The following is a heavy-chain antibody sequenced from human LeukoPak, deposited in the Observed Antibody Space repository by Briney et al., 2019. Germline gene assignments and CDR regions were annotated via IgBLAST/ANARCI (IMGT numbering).Heavy chain of an antibody. J-gene: IGHJ4*02. CDR2: IHTSGST. Sequence: SETLSLTCTVSGGSVTSYYWTYIRQPAGKGLEWIGRIHTSGSTNYNPSLKSRVTMSVDTSKNQFSLNLSSVTAADTAMYYCAREFSGTSIAARVFDSWGRGTLVTVSS. V-gene: IGHV4-4*07. CDR1: GGSVTSYY. D-gene: IGHD6-6*01. CDR3: AREFSGTSIAARVFDS.